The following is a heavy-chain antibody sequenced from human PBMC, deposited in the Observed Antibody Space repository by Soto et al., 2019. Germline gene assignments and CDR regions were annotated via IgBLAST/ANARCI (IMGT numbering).Heavy chain of an antibody. J-gene: IGHJ4*02. Sequence: ASVKVSCKASGGTFSSYAISWVRQAPGQGLEWMGRIIPILGIANYAQKFQGRVTITADKSTSTAYMELSSLRSEDTAVYYCASHCSSTSCYELTFDYWGQGTLVTVSS. V-gene: IGHV1-69*04. CDR1: GGTFSSYA. D-gene: IGHD2-2*01. CDR2: IIPILGIA. CDR3: ASHCSSTSCYELTFDY.